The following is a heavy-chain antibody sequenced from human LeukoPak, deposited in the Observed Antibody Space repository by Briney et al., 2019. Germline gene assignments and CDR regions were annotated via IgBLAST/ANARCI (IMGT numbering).Heavy chain of an antibody. D-gene: IGHD7-27*01. Sequence: GGSLRLSCAASGVTFSSYWMHWVRQAPGKGLLWVSRINSDGSSTSYADSVKGRFTISRDNAKNTLYRQMNSLRAEDTAVYYCARVPTLTGDLDYWGQGTLVTASS. J-gene: IGHJ4*02. CDR3: ARVPTLTGDLDY. CDR1: GVTFSSYW. V-gene: IGHV3-74*01. CDR2: INSDGSST.